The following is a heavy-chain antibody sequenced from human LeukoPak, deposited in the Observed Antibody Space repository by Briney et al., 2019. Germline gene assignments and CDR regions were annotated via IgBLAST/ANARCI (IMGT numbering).Heavy chain of an antibody. D-gene: IGHD3-10*01. Sequence: GGSLRLSCAASGFTFSSYWMSWVRQAPGKGLEWVANIKQDGSEKYYVDSVKGRFTISRDNAKNSLYLQMNSLRAEDTAVYYCARGSYGSGSYYNGPLPFDYWGQGSLVTVSS. V-gene: IGHV3-7*04. CDR3: ARGSYGSGSYYNGPLPFDY. CDR1: GFTFSSYW. CDR2: IKQDGSEK. J-gene: IGHJ4*02.